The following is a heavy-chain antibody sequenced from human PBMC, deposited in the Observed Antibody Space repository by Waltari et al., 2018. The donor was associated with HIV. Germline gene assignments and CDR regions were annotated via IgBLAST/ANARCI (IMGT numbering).Heavy chain of an antibody. CDR3: ARAGEYGDYVLY. V-gene: IGHV4-59*01. CDR2: IYYSGST. Sequence: QVQLQESGPGLVKPSETLSLTCTVSGGSISSYYWSWIRQPPGKELEWIGYIYYSGSTNYNPSLKSRVTISVDTSKNQFSLKLSSVTAADTAVYYCARAGEYGDYVLYWGQGTLVTVSS. D-gene: IGHD4-17*01. J-gene: IGHJ4*02. CDR1: GGSISSYY.